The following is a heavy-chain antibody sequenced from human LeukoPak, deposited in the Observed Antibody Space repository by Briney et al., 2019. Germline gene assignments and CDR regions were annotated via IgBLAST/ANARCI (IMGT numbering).Heavy chain of an antibody. CDR2: IRYDGSNK. CDR1: GFTFSSYG. CDR3: AKDPYCSGGSCYSYYYYYYMDV. J-gene: IGHJ6*03. D-gene: IGHD2-15*01. Sequence: GGSLRLSCAASGFTFSSYGMHWVRQAPGKGLEWVAFIRYDGSNKYYADSVKGRFTISRDNSKNTLYLQMNSLRAEDTAVYYCAKDPYCSGGSCYSYYYYYYMDVWGKGTTVTISS. V-gene: IGHV3-30*02.